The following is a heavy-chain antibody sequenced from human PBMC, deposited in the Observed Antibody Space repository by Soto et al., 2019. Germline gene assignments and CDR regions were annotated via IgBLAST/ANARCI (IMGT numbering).Heavy chain of an antibody. V-gene: IGHV4-59*01. CDR2: IYYSGST. CDR1: GGSISSYY. Sequence: QVQLQAAGPGLVKPSETLSLTCTGSGGSISSYYWSWIRQPPGKGLEWIGYIYYSGSTNYNPSLKSRVTISGATSKNQFSLQLSSVTAAATAVYCCARRWGTYFDYWGQGTLVT. CDR3: ARRWGTYFDY. D-gene: IGHD7-27*01. J-gene: IGHJ4*02.